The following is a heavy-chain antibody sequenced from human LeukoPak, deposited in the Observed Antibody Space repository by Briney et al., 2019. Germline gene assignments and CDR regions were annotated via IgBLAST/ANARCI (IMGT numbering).Heavy chain of an antibody. CDR3: AKQLGYCSNGSCYFPY. D-gene: IGHD2-15*01. Sequence: GGSLRLSCAASGFTFSSYAMYWVRQAPGKGLDWVAVISYDGSNKYYADSVKGRSTISRDNSKSTLCLQMNSLRAEDTAVYYCAKQLGYCSNGSCYFPYWGQGTLVTVSS. CDR1: GFTFSSYA. J-gene: IGHJ4*02. V-gene: IGHV3-30-3*02. CDR2: ISYDGSNK.